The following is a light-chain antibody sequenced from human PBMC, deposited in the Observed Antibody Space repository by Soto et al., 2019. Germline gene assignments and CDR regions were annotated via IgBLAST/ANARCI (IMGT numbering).Light chain of an antibody. CDR1: SSNIGSNS. J-gene: IGLJ2*01. V-gene: IGLV1-44*01. CDR2: SSN. CDR3: AAWDDSRNGVV. Sequence: QSVLTQPPSASGTPGQRVTISCSGSSSNIGSNSVNWYQQLPGTAPKLLMYSSNQRPSGVPDRFSGSKSGTSASLAISWLQSEDEADYYCAAWDDSRNGVVFGGGTKLTVL.